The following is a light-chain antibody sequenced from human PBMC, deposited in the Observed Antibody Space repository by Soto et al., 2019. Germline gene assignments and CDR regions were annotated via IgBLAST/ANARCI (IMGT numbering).Light chain of an antibody. J-gene: IGKJ1*01. V-gene: IGKV1-39*01. Sequence: DIQMTQSPSCLSACVPDRLTITCRPVQSISSYLNWYQQKPGKAPKLLIYAASSLQSWVPSRFSGSGSGTDFTLTISSLQPEDFATYYCQKSYSTLAWTFGKGTKVDIK. CDR1: QSISSY. CDR3: QKSYSTLAWT. CDR2: AAS.